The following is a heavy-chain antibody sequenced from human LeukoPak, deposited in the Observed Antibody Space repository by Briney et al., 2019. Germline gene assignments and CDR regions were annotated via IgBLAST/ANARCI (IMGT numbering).Heavy chain of an antibody. CDR1: GLTFDDFT. CDR2: ISWNSEAI. D-gene: IGHD3-3*01. V-gene: IGHV3-9*01. J-gene: IGHJ6*03. CDR3: ARDRPQYYDFWSGYPDYMDV. Sequence: GRSLRLSCAASGLTFDDFTMHWVRQVPGKGLEWVSGISWNSEAIDYADSVKGRFTISRDNAKNSLYLQMNSLRAEDTAVYYCARDRPQYYDFWSGYPDYMDVWGKGTTVTVSS.